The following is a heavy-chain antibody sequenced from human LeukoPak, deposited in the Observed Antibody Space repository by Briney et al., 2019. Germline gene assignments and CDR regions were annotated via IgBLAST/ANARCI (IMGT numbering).Heavy chain of an antibody. Sequence: SETLSLTCTVSGGSIRSSYYYWGWIRQPPGKGLEWIGSIYDSGSTYYNPSLKSRVTISVDTSKNQFSLNLNSVTAADTAVYYCARGGAARLHFQNWGQGTLVTVSS. J-gene: IGHJ1*01. CDR3: ARGGAARLHFQN. D-gene: IGHD6-6*01. V-gene: IGHV4-39*07. CDR2: IYDSGST. CDR1: GGSIRSSYYY.